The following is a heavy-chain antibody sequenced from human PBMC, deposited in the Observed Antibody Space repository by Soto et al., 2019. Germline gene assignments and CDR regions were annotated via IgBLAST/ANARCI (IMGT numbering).Heavy chain of an antibody. CDR1: GFTFSSYG. CDR2: ISYDGSNK. Sequence: QVPLLESVGGVVQPGRSLRLSCAASGFTFSSYGMHWVRQAPGKGLEWVEVISYDGSNKYYADSGKCRFTISRDNSKNTRYLQMNSLRSEDTAVYYCAKDRQSSGWAVRGWFDPRGQGTLVTVSS. V-gene: IGHV3-30*18. D-gene: IGHD6-19*01. J-gene: IGHJ5*02. CDR3: AKDRQSSGWAVRGWFDP.